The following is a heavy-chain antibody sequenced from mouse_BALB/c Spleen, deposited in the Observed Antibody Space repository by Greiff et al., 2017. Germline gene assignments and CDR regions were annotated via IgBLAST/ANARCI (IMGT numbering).Heavy chain of an antibody. CDR2: ISSGGST. CDR1: GFTFSSYA. J-gene: IGHJ3*01. CDR3: ARVGSITVFAY. Sequence: EVKLVESGGGLVKPGGSLKLSCAASGFTFSSYAMSWVRQTPEKRLEWVASISSGGSTYYPDSVKGRFTISRDNARNILYLQMSSLRSEDTAMYYCARVGSITVFAYWGQGTLVTVSA. D-gene: IGHD1-2*01. V-gene: IGHV5-6-5*01.